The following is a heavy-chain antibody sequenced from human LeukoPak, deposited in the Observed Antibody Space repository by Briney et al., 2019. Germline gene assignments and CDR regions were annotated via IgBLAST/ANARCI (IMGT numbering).Heavy chain of an antibody. CDR3: VSPRGFSYGYFDY. CDR1: GGSISSSSAY. V-gene: IGHV4-39*01. J-gene: IGHJ4*02. Sequence: SETLSLTCTVSGGSISSSSAYWGWIRQPPGKGVEWIGSIYYSKNTYYNPSLKSRVTISADTSKNQFSLTLGSVSATDTAVYYCVSPRGFSYGYFDYWGQGTLVTVSS. CDR2: IYYSKNT. D-gene: IGHD5-18*01.